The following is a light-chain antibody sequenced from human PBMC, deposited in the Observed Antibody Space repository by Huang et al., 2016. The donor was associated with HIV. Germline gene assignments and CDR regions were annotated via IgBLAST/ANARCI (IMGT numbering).Light chain of an antibody. CDR1: QSVLYSSNNKKY. J-gene: IGKJ5*01. V-gene: IGKV4-1*01. CDR3: QQFYSTPIT. CDR2: GAS. Sequence: DIVMTQSPDSLAVSLGERTTINCKSSQSVLYSSNNKKYLAWYPQKPGQPAKLLIYGASTRESGVPDRFSGSVSGTDFSLTISSLQAEDVAVYYCQQFYSTPITFGQGTRLEIK.